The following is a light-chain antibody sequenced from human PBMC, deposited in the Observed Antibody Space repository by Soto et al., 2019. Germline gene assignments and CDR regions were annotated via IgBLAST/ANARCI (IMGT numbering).Light chain of an antibody. CDR2: EVS. CDR3: SSYTSSSTLGVV. V-gene: IGLV2-14*01. J-gene: IGLJ2*01. CDR1: SSDVGGYNY. Sequence: QSALTQPASVSGSPGQSITISCTGTSSDVGGYNYVSWYQQHPDKAPKLMIYEVSNRPSGVSNRFSGFKSGNTASLTISGLQAEDKADYYCSSYTSSSTLGVVFGGGTKLTVL.